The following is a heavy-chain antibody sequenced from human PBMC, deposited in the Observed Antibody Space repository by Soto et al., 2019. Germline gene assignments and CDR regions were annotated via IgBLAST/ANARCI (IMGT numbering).Heavy chain of an antibody. J-gene: IGHJ6*03. Sequence: ESGGGLVQPGGSLRLSCAASGFTFSSYSMNWVRQAPGKGLEWVSYISSSSSTIYYADSVKGRFTISRDNAKNSLYLQMNSLRAEDTAVYYCARERVVIISIGGIGDYYYYYMDVWGKGTTVTVSS. CDR1: GFTFSSYS. CDR3: ARERVVIISIGGIGDYYYYYMDV. V-gene: IGHV3-48*01. CDR2: ISSSSSTI. D-gene: IGHD3-3*01.